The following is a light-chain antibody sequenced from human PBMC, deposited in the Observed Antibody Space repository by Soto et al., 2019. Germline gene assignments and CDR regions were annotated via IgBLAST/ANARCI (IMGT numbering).Light chain of an antibody. J-gene: IGKJ1*01. Sequence: EVVMTQSPATLSVSPGERATLSCRASQSVSINLAWYQQKPGQAPRLLIFGASTRATGIPARFSGSGSGTAFTLTISSLQSEDFAVYYCHQYNNWPPWTFGQGTKVQIK. CDR1: QSVSIN. CDR2: GAS. CDR3: HQYNNWPPWT. V-gene: IGKV3-15*01.